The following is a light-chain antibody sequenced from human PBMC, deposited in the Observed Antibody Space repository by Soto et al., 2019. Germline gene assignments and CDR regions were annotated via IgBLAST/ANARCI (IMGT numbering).Light chain of an antibody. CDR2: DVS. Sequence: QSALTQPASVSGXXXXSXXXXCTGTSSDVGGYNYVSWYQQHPGKAPKLMIYDVSNRPSGVSNRFSGSKSGNTASLTISGLQAEDEADYYCSSYTSSSTVVFGGGTKVTVL. J-gene: IGLJ2*01. V-gene: IGLV2-14*01. CDR1: SSDVGGYNY. CDR3: SSYTSSSTVV.